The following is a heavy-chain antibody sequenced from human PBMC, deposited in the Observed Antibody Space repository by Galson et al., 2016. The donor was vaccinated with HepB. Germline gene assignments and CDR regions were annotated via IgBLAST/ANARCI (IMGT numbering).Heavy chain of an antibody. CDR2: ISWDGDNT. CDR1: GFTFDDYT. V-gene: IGHV3-43*01. Sequence: SLRLSCAVSGFTFDDYTMHWVRQAPGKGLEWVSLISWDGDNTYYADSVKGRFTISRDNSKNSLYLQMNNVKSEDTALYYCAKGDSSGDLGDHWGQGTLVIVSS. CDR3: AKGDSSGDLGDH. J-gene: IGHJ4*02. D-gene: IGHD3-22*01.